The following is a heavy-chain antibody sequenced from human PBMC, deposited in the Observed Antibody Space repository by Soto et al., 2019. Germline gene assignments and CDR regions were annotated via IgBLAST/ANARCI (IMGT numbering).Heavy chain of an antibody. V-gene: IGHV3-30*18. CDR3: VKGPAVRGLLVRVNYGMDA. Sequence: QVQLVESGGGVVQPGRSLRLSCAASGFTFSTYGMNWVRQAPGKALEWVAVILYDGNNKYYADSVKGRFAISRNNSKNPLHLQVDSLRPDDTAVYDCVKGPAVRGLLVRVNYGMDAWGQGTAVTVS. J-gene: IGHJ6*02. CDR1: GFTFSTYG. CDR2: ILYDGNNK. D-gene: IGHD3-10*01.